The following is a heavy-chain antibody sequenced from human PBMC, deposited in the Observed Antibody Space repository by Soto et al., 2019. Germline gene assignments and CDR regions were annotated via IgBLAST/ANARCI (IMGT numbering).Heavy chain of an antibody. CDR2: INHSGSA. V-gene: IGHV4-34*01. CDR1: GESFSGYI. CDR3: ARGLITGSHYSGGWYYFDS. D-gene: IGHD6-19*01. J-gene: IGHJ4*02. Sequence: SETLSLTCAVYGESFSGYIWTWIRQTPGKGLQWIGQINHSGSASYNPSLKSRVTISVHTSDSQFSLELSSVTAADTAVYYCARGLITGSHYSGGWYYFDSWGQGTQVTVSS.